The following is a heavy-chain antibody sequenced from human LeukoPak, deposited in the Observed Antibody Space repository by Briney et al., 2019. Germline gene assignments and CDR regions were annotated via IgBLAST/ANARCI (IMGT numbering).Heavy chain of an antibody. D-gene: IGHD3-22*01. J-gene: IGHJ4*02. CDR3: AKTYYYDPFDF. V-gene: IGHV4-39*01. Sequence: SETLSLTCTVSGGSMSNSGYYWGWIRQPPGKGLEWIGNIYYSGSTYYNPSLKSRVTISVDTSKNQFSLKLSSVTAADTAVYYCAKTYYYDPFDFWGQGTLVTVSS. CDR2: IYYSGST. CDR1: GGSMSNSGYY.